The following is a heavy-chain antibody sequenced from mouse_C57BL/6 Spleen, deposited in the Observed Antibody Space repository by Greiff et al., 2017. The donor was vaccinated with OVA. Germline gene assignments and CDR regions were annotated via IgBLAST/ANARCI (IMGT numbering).Heavy chain of an antibody. CDR1: GYTFTSYW. CDR3: ARGGRGSFDD. J-gene: IGHJ2*01. V-gene: IGHV1-69*01. Sequence: VQLQQPGAELVMPGASVKLSCKASGYTFTSYWMHWVKQRPGQGLEWIGEIDPSDSYTNYNQKFKGKSTLTVDKSSSTAYMQLSSLTSEDSAVYYCARGGRGSFDDWGQGTTLTVSS. CDR2: IDPSDSYT.